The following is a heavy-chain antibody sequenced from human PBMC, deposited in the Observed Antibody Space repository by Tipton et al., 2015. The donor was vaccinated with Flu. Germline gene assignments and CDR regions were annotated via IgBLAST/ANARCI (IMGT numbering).Heavy chain of an antibody. CDR2: ISYDGSNK. CDR1: GFTFSSYG. CDR3: AKSPIAVAGSFFDY. Sequence: RSLRLSCAASGFTFSSYGMHWVRQAPGKGLEWVAVISYDGSNKYYADSVKGRFTISRDNSKNTLYLQVNSLRAEDTAVYYCAKSPIAVAGSFFDYWGQGILVTVSS. J-gene: IGHJ4*02. D-gene: IGHD6-19*01. V-gene: IGHV3-30*18.